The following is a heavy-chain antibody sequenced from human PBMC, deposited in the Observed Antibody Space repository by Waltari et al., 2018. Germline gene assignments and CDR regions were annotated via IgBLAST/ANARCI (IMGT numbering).Heavy chain of an antibody. CDR3: ARAGVWGSYRYLDY. V-gene: IGHV1-3*01. CDR1: GYTFTSYA. CDR2: INAGNGNT. J-gene: IGHJ4*02. Sequence: QVQLVQSGAEVKKPGASVKVSCKASGYTFTSYAMHLVRQAPGQRLEWMGWINAGNGNTKYSQKFQGRVTITRDTSASTAYMELSSLRSEDTAVYYCARAGVWGSYRYLDYWGQGTLVTVSS. D-gene: IGHD3-16*02.